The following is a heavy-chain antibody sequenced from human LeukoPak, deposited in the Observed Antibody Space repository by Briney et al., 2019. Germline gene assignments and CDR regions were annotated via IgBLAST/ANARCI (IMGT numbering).Heavy chain of an antibody. V-gene: IGHV1-18*01. Sequence: ASVKVSCKASGYTFTSYGISWVRQAPGQGLEWMGWISAYNGNTNYAQKLQGRVTMTTDTSTSTAYMELRSLRSDDTAVYYCARITMVVTAHHDAFGIWGQGTMVTVSS. CDR2: ISAYNGNT. CDR3: ARITMVVTAHHDAFGI. D-gene: IGHD2-21*02. CDR1: GYTFTSYG. J-gene: IGHJ3*02.